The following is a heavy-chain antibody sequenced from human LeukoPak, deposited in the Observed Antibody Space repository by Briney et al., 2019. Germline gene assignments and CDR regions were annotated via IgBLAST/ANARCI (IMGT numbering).Heavy chain of an antibody. CDR1: GFTFTSYG. J-gene: IGHJ6*03. Sequence: GGSLRLSCAASGFTFTSYGMRWVRQAPGKGLEWVAFIRYDGSNKYYADSVKGRFTISRDNAQNSLYLQMNSLRVEDTAIYYCARDPYNGAYSEGYYYYYMDVWGKGTTVTVSS. V-gene: IGHV3-30*02. CDR2: IRYDGSNK. CDR3: ARDPYNGAYSEGYYYYYMDV. D-gene: IGHD1-1*01.